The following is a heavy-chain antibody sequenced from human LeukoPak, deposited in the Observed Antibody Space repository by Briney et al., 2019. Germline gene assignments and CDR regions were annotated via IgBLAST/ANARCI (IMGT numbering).Heavy chain of an antibody. D-gene: IGHD2-15*01. CDR1: GGSISTYY. Sequence: PSETLSLTCTVSGGSISTYYWSWIQQPPGKGLEWIGNIYYSGSTNYNPSLKSRVTISVDTSKNQFSLKVSSVTAADTAVYYCARSAWACSSGSCSSYYDYWGQGTLVTVSS. CDR2: IYYSGST. J-gene: IGHJ4*02. CDR3: ARSAWACSSGSCSSYYDY. V-gene: IGHV4-59*08.